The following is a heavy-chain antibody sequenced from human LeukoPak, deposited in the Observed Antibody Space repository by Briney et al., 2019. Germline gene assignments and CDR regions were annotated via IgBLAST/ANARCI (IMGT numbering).Heavy chain of an antibody. Sequence: GGSLRLSCATSGFTFSSNNMHWVRQAPGKGLEWVTLILYDGSNKYYADSVKGRFTISRDNSKNTLYLEMNSLRPDDTAVYHCARDRGYTYGHPLDFWGQGTMVTV. D-gene: IGHD5-18*01. CDR2: ILYDGSNK. CDR1: GFTFSSNN. J-gene: IGHJ3*01. V-gene: IGHV3-30*04. CDR3: ARDRGYTYGHPLDF.